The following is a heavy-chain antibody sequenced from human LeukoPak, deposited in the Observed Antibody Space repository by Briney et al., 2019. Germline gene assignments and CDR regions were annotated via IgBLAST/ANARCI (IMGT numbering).Heavy chain of an antibody. CDR1: GGSISSYY. CDR3: ARQIEMATIALDY. D-gene: IGHD5-24*01. V-gene: IGHV4-59*08. CDR2: IYYSGST. J-gene: IGHJ4*02. Sequence: SETLSLTCTVSGGSISSYYWSWIRQPPGKGLEWIGYIYYSGSTYYNPSLKSRVTISVDTSKNQFSLKLSSVTAADTAVYYCARQIEMATIALDYWGQGTLVTVSS.